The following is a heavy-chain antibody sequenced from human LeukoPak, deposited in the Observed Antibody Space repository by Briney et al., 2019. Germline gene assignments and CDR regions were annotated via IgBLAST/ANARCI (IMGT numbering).Heavy chain of an antibody. D-gene: IGHD3-16*01. CDR3: ATTPITFGGANFDY. CDR1: GYTLTELS. V-gene: IGHV1-24*01. CDR2: FDPEDGET. Sequence: EASVKVSCKVSGYTLTELSMHWVRQAPGKGLEWMGGFDPEDGETIYAQKFQGRVTMTEDTSTDTAYMELSSLRSEDTAVYYCATTPITFGGANFDYWGQGTLVTVSS. J-gene: IGHJ4*02.